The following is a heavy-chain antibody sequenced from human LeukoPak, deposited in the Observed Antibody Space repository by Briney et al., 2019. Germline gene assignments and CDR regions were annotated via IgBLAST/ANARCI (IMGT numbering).Heavy chain of an antibody. V-gene: IGHV4-59*01. D-gene: IGHD5-12*01. CDR3: ARDPSGYGAFDY. CDR2: IYYSGST. Sequence: PSETLSLTCTVSGASITTYYWRWIRHPPGKGLEWIGYIYYSGSTNNNPSLKSRVTISVDTSNNQFSLRLNSVTAADTAIYYCARDPSGYGAFDYWGQGTLVTVSS. J-gene: IGHJ4*02. CDR1: GASITTYY.